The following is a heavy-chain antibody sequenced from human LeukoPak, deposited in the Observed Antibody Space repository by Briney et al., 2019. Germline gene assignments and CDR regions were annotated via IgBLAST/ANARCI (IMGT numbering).Heavy chain of an antibody. V-gene: IGHV4-4*07. D-gene: IGHD3-10*01. CDR1: GGSLSSYY. Sequence: SETLSLTCTVSGGSLSSYYWSWIRQPAGKGLEWIGRIYTSGSTNYNPSLKSRVTISVDTSKNQFSLKLSSVTAADTAVYYCAQYMVNDAFDIWGQGTMVTVSS. J-gene: IGHJ3*02. CDR3: AQYMVNDAFDI. CDR2: IYTSGST.